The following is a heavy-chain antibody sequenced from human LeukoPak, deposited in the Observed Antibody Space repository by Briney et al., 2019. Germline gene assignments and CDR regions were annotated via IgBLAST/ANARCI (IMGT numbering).Heavy chain of an antibody. CDR2: ISYDGSNK. D-gene: IGHD2-8*01. Sequence: GGSLRLSCAASGFTFSSYGMHWVRQAPGKGLEWVAVISYDGSNKYYADSVKGRFTISRDNSKNTLYLQMNSLRAEDTAVYYCAKDTGIVLMVYAPDYWGQGTLVTVSS. CDR3: AKDTGIVLMVYAPDY. CDR1: GFTFSSYG. J-gene: IGHJ4*02. V-gene: IGHV3-30*18.